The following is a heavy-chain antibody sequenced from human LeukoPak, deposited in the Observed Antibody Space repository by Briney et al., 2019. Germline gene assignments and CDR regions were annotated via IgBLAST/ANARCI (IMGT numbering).Heavy chain of an antibody. CDR2: ISSSSSYI. CDR1: GFTFSSYS. Sequence: AGGSLRLSCAASGFTFSSYSMNWVRQAPGKGLGWVSSISSSSSYIYYADSVKGRFTISRDNAKNSLYLQMNSLRAEGTAVYYCARDISRVVTAPPDYWGQGTLVTVSS. J-gene: IGHJ4*02. V-gene: IGHV3-21*01. CDR3: ARDISRVVTAPPDY. D-gene: IGHD2-21*02.